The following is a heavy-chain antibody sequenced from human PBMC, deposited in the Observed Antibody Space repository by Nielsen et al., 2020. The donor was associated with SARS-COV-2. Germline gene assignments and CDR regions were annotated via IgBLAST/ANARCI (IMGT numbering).Heavy chain of an antibody. V-gene: IGHV3-30*18. J-gene: IGHJ6*02. CDR2: ISYDGSNK. CDR1: GFTFSSYG. Sequence: GGSLRLSCAASGFTFSSYGMHWVRQAPGKGLEWVAVISYDGSNKYYADSVKGRFTISRDNSKNTLYLQMNSLRAEDTAVYYCAKDLFFVSVRRTTVTNHYYYCGMDVWGQGTTVTVSS. D-gene: IGHD4-17*01. CDR3: AKDLFFVSVRRTTVTNHYYYCGMDV.